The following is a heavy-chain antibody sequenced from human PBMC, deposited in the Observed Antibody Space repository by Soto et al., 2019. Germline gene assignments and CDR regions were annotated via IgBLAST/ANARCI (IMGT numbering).Heavy chain of an antibody. D-gene: IGHD1-1*01. CDR1: GYSFTTHW. CDR3: ARRLSGPKEEYNAYYFYGLDV. Sequence: GESLKISCQGSGYSFTTHWITWVRQTPGKGLEWMGRIDPSNSYIIYSPSFQGHVTISVDRSISTAYLQWSRLEASDNAKYYCARRLSGPKEEYNAYYFYGLDVWGQGTKVTVSS. CDR2: IDPSNSYI. V-gene: IGHV5-10-1*01. J-gene: IGHJ6*02.